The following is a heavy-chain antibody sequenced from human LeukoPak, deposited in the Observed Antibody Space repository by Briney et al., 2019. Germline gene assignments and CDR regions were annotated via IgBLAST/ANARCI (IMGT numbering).Heavy chain of an antibody. CDR3: TTGWVAGSYYFDY. Sequence: TGGSLRLSCVVSGLTFSNAWMNWVRQAPGKGPEWVGRIKSKTDGGTTDYAAPVKGRFTISRDDAKNTLYLQINSLKTEDTAVYYCTTGWVAGSYYFDYWGQGTLVTVSS. CDR2: IKSKTDGGTT. V-gene: IGHV3-15*01. J-gene: IGHJ4*02. CDR1: GLTFSNAW. D-gene: IGHD6-19*01.